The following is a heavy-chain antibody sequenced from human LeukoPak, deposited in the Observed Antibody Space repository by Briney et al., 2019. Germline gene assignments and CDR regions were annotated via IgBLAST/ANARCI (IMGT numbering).Heavy chain of an antibody. CDR2: ISSSSSYI. Sequence: GGSLRLSCAASGFTFSSYSMNWVRQAPGKGLEWVSSISSSSSYIYYADSVKGRFTISGDNAKNSLYLQMNSLRAEDTAVYYCARDLGAPYDILTGYDAFDIWGKGTMVTVSS. D-gene: IGHD3-9*01. CDR1: GFTFSSYS. J-gene: IGHJ3*02. V-gene: IGHV3-21*01. CDR3: ARDLGAPYDILTGYDAFDI.